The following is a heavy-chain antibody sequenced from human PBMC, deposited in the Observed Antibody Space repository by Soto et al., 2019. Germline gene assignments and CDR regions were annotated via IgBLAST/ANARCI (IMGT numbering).Heavy chain of an antibody. CDR1: GFTFSSYG. CDR2: VWYDGGNK. V-gene: IGHV3-33*01. CDR3: LRAAGYSCNDYVYCYGMDV. D-gene: IGHD5-12*01. J-gene: IGHJ6*01. Sequence: QVQLVESGGGVVQPGRSLRLSCAASGFTFSSYGMHWVRQAPGKGLEWVALVWYDGGNKYYADSVKGRFTISRDNSKKTLYPQRSSLRDEYTAVYYCLRAAGYSCNDYVYCYGMDVWGQGTRVTGSS.